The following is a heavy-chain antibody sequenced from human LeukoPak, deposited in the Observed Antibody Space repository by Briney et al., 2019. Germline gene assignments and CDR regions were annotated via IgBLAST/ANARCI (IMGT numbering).Heavy chain of an antibody. CDR1: GFTVRSNY. Sequence: PGGSLRLSCTASGFTVRSNYMFWVRQAPGKGLECVSVIYSDGSAYYADSVKGRFTISRDSSTNTLFLQMNSLRAEDTAMYYCAGALYYNYYETRYFAYWGQGTPVTVSS. CDR3: AGALYYNYYETRYFAY. V-gene: IGHV3-53*01. CDR2: IYSDGSA. D-gene: IGHD3-22*01. J-gene: IGHJ4*02.